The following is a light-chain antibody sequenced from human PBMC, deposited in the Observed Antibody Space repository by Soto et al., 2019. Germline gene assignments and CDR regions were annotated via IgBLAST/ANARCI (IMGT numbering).Light chain of an antibody. CDR2: EVS. V-gene: IGLV2-23*02. CDR3: CSYAGSYTWV. CDR1: SSHV. J-gene: IGLJ3*02. Sequence: QPVLTQPASVSGSPGQSITISCTGTSSHVSWYQQHPGKAPKVMIYEVSKRPSGVSNRFSGSKSGNTASLTISGLQAEDEADYYCCSYAGSYTWVFGGGTKVTVL.